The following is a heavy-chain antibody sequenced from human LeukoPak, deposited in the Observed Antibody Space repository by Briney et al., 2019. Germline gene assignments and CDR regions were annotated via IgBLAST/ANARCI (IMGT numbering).Heavy chain of an antibody. CDR1: GYTFNTYA. V-gene: IGHV1-18*01. Sequence: ASVKVSCKASGYTFNTYAITWVRQAPGQGLEWMGWIRTYNGETHYAEKLQGRVTMTTDTSTNTAYMELRSLTSDDTAVYYCARIDGSDDYWGQGTLVTVSS. CDR2: IRTYNGET. J-gene: IGHJ4*02. D-gene: IGHD5-24*01. CDR3: ARIDGSDDY.